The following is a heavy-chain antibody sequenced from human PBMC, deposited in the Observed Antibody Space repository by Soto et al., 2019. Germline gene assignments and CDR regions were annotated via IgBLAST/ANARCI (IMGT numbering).Heavy chain of an antibody. J-gene: IGHJ6*02. Sequence: ASVKVSCKASGGTFSSYTISWVRQAPGQGLEWMGWISAYNGNTNYAQKLQGRVTMTTDTSTSTAYMELRSLRSDDTAVYYCARDIGILIVGAPEYYSYGMDAWGQGTTVTVSS. CDR2: ISAYNGNT. V-gene: IGHV1-18*01. CDR3: ARDIGILIVGAPEYYSYGMDA. D-gene: IGHD1-26*01. CDR1: GGTFSSYT.